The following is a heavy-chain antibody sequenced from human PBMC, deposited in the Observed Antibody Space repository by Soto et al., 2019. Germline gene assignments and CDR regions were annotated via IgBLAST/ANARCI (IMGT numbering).Heavy chain of an antibody. Sequence: EVQLVESGGGLVQPGGSLRLSCAASGFTFSSYWMTWVRQAPGKGLEWVANTNQDGSKKNYLDSVKGRFTISRDNAKNSLYVQMTSLRAEGTAVYYCAREVFGNDSYYFYMDVWGTGTTVTVSS. V-gene: IGHV3-7*01. D-gene: IGHD3-10*02. CDR1: GFTFSSYW. CDR3: AREVFGNDSYYFYMDV. CDR2: TNQDGSKK. J-gene: IGHJ6*03.